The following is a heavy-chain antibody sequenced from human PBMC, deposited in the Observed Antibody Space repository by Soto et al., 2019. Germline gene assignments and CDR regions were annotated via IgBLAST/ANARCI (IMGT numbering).Heavy chain of an antibody. J-gene: IGHJ4*02. CDR2: IWYDGSNK. V-gene: IGHV3-33*01. CDR3: ARGRRNVAFDY. CDR1: GFTFSSYG. D-gene: IGHD5-12*01. Sequence: GGSLRLSCAASGFTFSSYGMHWVRQAPGKGLEWVAVIWYDGSNKYYADSVKGRFTISRDNSKNTLYLQMNSLRAEDTAVYYSARGRRNVAFDYWGQGTLVTVSS.